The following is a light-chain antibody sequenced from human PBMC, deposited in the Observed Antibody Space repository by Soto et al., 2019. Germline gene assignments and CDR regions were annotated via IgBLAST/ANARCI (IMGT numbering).Light chain of an antibody. V-gene: IGLV2-14*01. CDR3: SSYTSSSTDV. Sequence: QSVLTQPASVSGSPGQSITITCTGSSSDVGAYDYVSWYQQHPGKAPKLMIYEVSNRPSGGSNRFSGSKSGNTASLTISGLQAEDEADYYCSSYTSSSTDVFGTGTKLTVL. CDR2: EVS. CDR1: SSDVGAYDY. J-gene: IGLJ1*01.